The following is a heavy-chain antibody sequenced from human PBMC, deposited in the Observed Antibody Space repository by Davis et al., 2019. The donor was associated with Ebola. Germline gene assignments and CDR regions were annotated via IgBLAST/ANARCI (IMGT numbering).Heavy chain of an antibody. CDR3: AKTLGINYYYYGMDV. V-gene: IGHV1-8*03. CDR2: MNPNSGNT. D-gene: IGHD7-27*01. CDR1: GYTFTSYD. Sequence: ASVKVSCKASGYTFTSYDINWVRQATGQGLEWMGWMNPNSGNTGYAQKFQGRVTITRNTSISTAYMELSSLRSEDTAVYYCAKTLGINYYYYGMDVWGQGTTVTVSS. J-gene: IGHJ6*02.